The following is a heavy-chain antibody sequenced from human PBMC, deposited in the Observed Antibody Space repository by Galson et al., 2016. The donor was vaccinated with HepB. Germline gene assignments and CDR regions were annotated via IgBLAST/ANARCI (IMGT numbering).Heavy chain of an antibody. D-gene: IGHD3-10*01. CDR2: IYWDDDK. V-gene: IGHV2-5*02. CDR1: GFSLTTSGLD. J-gene: IGHJ5*02. CDR3: AHKSYYGLSNWFDP. Sequence: PALVKPTQTLTLTCTFSGFSLTTSGLDVGWIRQSPGKALEWLALIYWDDDKRYSPSLKSRLTITKDTSNNQVVLTMSNMDPVDTATYYCAHKSYYGLSNWFDPWGQGILVTVSS.